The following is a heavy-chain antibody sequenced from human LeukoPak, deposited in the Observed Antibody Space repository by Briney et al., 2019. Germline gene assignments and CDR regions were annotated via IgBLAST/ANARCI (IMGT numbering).Heavy chain of an antibody. CDR1: GGSISSSSYY. J-gene: IGHJ5*02. V-gene: IGHV4-39*01. D-gene: IGHD4-11*01. Sequence: SETLSLTCTVSGGSISSSSYYWGWIRQPPGKGLEWIGSIYYSGSTYYNPSLKSRVTISVDTSKNQFSLKLSSVTAADTAVYYCARSVYPGRSTVTTAFDPWGQGTLVTVSS. CDR3: ARSVYPGRSTVTTAFDP. CDR2: IYYSGST.